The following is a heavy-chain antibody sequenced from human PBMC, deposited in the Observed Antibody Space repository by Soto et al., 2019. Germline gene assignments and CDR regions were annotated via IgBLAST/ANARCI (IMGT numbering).Heavy chain of an antibody. J-gene: IGHJ4*02. CDR3: ARARGSGYYFDY. D-gene: IGHD3-22*01. CDR2: ISSSSGYI. CDR1: WGTFVSYG. Sequence: GGAQRHSYGASWGTFVSYGMNCVRQAPVKGLEWVSFISSSSGYIYYAESLRGRFTIYRDNAKNSLYLQMNSLRAEGTALYFCARARGSGYYFDYLGQGTPVTVPS. V-gene: IGHV3-21*01.